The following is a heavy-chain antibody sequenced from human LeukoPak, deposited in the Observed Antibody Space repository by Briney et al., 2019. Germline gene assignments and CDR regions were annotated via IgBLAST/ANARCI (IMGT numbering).Heavy chain of an antibody. J-gene: IGHJ4*02. Sequence: SETLSLTCTVSGGSISSYYWSWIRQPPGKGLEWIGYIYYSGSTNYNPSLKSRVTISVDTSKNQFSLKLSSVTAADTAVYYCARGMTTVTTADYWGQGTLVTASS. D-gene: IGHD4-17*01. CDR2: IYYSGST. V-gene: IGHV4-59*01. CDR3: ARGMTTVTTADY. CDR1: GGSISSYY.